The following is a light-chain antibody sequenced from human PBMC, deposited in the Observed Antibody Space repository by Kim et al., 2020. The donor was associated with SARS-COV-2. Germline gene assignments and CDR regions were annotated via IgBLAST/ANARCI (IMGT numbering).Light chain of an antibody. CDR3: LQHSTYPIT. J-gene: IGKJ5*01. CDR2: GAS. CDR1: QDIRND. V-gene: IGKV1-17*01. Sequence: ASVGERVTITCRASQDIRNDLGWYQQNPGRAPKRLIYGASSMQSGVPSRFSGSGSGTEFTLTISSVQPEDFATYFCLQHSTYPITFGQGTRLEIK.